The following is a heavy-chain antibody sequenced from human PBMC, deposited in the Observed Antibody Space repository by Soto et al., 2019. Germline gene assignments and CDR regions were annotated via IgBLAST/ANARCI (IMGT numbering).Heavy chain of an antibody. CDR3: ARGQNDCKSISCYGGNWFGP. V-gene: IGHV4-34*01. CDR2: INHSGVT. D-gene: IGHD2-2*01. Sequence: SETLSLTCAVYGGSFSVHYWGWIRQSPGKGLEWIGEINHSGVTNYNPSLASRLTISVDTPKNQFSLKLGSVTAADTAIYYCARGQNDCKSISCYGGNWFGPWGQGTLVTVSS. J-gene: IGHJ5*02. CDR1: GGSFSVHY.